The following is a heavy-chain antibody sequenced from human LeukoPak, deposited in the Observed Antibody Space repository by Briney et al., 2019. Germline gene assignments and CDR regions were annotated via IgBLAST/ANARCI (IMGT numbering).Heavy chain of an antibody. J-gene: IGHJ4*02. CDR1: GYSISSGYY. CDR2: IYHSGST. Sequence: SETLSLTCTVSGYSISSGYYWGWIRQPPGKGLEWIGSIYHSGSTYYNPSLKSRVTISVDTSKNQFSLKLSSVTAADTAVYYCARGVGWGYYLPYYFDYWGQGTLVTVSS. CDR3: ARGVGWGYYLPYYFDY. D-gene: IGHD3-22*01. V-gene: IGHV4-38-2*02.